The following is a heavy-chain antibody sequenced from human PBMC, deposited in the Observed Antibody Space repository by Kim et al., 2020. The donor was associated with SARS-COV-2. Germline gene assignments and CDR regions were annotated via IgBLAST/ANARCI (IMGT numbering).Heavy chain of an antibody. Sequence: SETLSLTCTVSGCSISSGGYYWSWIRQHPGKGLEWIGYIYYSRSTYYNPSLKSRVTISVDTTKNQFSLKLSSVTAADTSVYYCARDLSLGSSSWPDAFDIWGQETMVTVSS. J-gene: IGHJ3*02. CDR3: ARDLSLGSSSWPDAFDI. V-gene: IGHV4-31*03. CDR2: IYYSRST. D-gene: IGHD6-13*01. CDR1: GCSISSGGYY.